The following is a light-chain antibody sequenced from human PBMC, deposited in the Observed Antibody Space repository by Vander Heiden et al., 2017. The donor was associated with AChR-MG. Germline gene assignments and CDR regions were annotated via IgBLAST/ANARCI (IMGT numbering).Light chain of an antibody. CDR2: AAS. CDR1: QSISSY. V-gene: IGKV1-39*01. CDR3: KQSDSTPQT. J-gene: IGKJ1*01. Sequence: DIQMTQSPSSLSAPEGDRVTITRRASQSISSYLDWYQQKPGKAPKLLIYAASSLESGVPARFSGSGSGTDFTLTISRLQPEDFATYYCKQSDSTPQTFGQGTKVEIK.